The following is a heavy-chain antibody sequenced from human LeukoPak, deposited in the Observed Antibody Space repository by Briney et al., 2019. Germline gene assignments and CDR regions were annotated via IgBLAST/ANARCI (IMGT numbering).Heavy chain of an antibody. J-gene: IGHJ4*02. CDR1: GYSFTSYW. CDR2: IYPGDSDT. Sequence: GESLKFSCKGSGYSFTSYWIGWVRQMPGNGMEWMGIIYPGDSDTRYSPSFQGQVTISADKSISTAYLQWSSLKASDTAMYYCARLGSRDYDILTGYYSHFDYWGQGTLVTVSS. D-gene: IGHD3-9*01. CDR3: ARLGSRDYDILTGYYSHFDY. V-gene: IGHV5-51*01.